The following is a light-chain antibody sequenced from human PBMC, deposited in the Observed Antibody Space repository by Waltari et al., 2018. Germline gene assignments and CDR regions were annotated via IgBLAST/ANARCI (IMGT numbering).Light chain of an antibody. J-gene: IGLJ3*02. CDR3: LVFDSDESGV. CDR2: DTI. Sequence: QAVVTQEPSLTVSPGGTVTLTCGSSTGAVTSGHYPYWFQQKPGQAPKTLIYDTISKPSWTPGRFSGSLLGGKAALTLSGAQAEDEADYYCLVFDSDESGVFGGGTKLTVL. V-gene: IGLV7-46*01. CDR1: TGAVTSGHY.